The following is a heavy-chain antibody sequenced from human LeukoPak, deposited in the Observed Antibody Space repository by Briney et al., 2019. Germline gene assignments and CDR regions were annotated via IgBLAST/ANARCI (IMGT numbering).Heavy chain of an antibody. Sequence: PGASVKVSCKASGYTFTGYYMHWVRQAPGQGLEWMGWINPSSGGTNYAQKFQGRVTMTRDTSISTAYMELSRLRSDDTAVYYCARGQKIAVAGTGWFDPWGQGTLVTVSS. V-gene: IGHV1-2*02. CDR3: ARGQKIAVAGTGWFDP. CDR2: INPSSGGT. CDR1: GYTFTGYY. D-gene: IGHD6-19*01. J-gene: IGHJ5*02.